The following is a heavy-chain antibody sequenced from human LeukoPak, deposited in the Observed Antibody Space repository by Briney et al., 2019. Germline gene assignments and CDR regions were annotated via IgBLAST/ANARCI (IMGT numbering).Heavy chain of an antibody. J-gene: IGHJ3*02. D-gene: IGHD2-15*01. CDR2: ISSGGRTI. Sequence: GGSLRLSCAASGFTSSDYYMSWIRQAPGKGLEWVSYISSGGRTIYYADSVKGRFTMSRDNAENSLYLQMNSLRAEDTAVYYCARPVVAATTPDTFDIWGQGTMVTVSS. V-gene: IGHV3-11*04. CDR1: GFTSSDYY. CDR3: ARPVVAATTPDTFDI.